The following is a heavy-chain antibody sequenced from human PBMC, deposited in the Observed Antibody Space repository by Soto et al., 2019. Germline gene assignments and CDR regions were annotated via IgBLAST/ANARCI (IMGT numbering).Heavy chain of an antibody. CDR3: AKDRWARDSIDV. V-gene: IGHV3-9*01. CDR2: ITWNSATI. CDR1: GFTFDDYV. Sequence: GGSRRRSCAASGFTFDDYVMHWVRQGPGKGLEWVSGITWNSATIGYAASVKGRFTISRDNAKNSLYLQMSSLTTEDTAVYYCAKDRWARDSIDVWGQGTTVTVSS. J-gene: IGHJ6*02.